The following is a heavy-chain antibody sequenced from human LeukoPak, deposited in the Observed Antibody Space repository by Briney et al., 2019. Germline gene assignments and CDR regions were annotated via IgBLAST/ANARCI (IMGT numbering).Heavy chain of an antibody. Sequence: SETLSLTCTVSGGSISSSSYYWGWIRQPPGKGLEWIGSIYYSGSTYYNPSLKRRVTISVDTSKNQFSLKLSSVTAADTAVYYCARLRAVVTANPTSPFDYWGQGTLVTVSS. V-gene: IGHV4-39*01. CDR2: IYYSGST. CDR3: ARLRAVVTANPTSPFDY. D-gene: IGHD2-21*02. CDR1: GGSISSSSYY. J-gene: IGHJ4*02.